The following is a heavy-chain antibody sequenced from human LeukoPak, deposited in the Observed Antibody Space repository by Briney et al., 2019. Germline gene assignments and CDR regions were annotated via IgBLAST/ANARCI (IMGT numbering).Heavy chain of an antibody. D-gene: IGHD3-22*01. V-gene: IGHV4-38-2*02. CDR1: GGSFSGYY. Sequence: SETLSLTCAVYGGSFSGYYWGWIRQPPGKGLEWIGSIYHSGSTYYNPSLKSRVTISVDTSKNQFSLKLSSVTAADTAVYYCARDLHSSGYYYVGDAFDIWGQGTMVTVSS. CDR2: IYHSGST. J-gene: IGHJ3*02. CDR3: ARDLHSSGYYYVGDAFDI.